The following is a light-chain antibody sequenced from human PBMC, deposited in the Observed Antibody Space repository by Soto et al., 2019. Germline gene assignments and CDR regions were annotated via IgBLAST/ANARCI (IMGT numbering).Light chain of an antibody. Sequence: QSALTQPASVSGSPGQSVTISCTGTSSDVGRYNYVSWYQQHPAKAPKRMIYEVSNRPSGVSNRFSGSKSGNTASLTISGLQAEDEADYYCSSYTSSSTLFGGGTKLTVL. CDR1: SSDVGRYNY. CDR2: EVS. CDR3: SSYTSSSTL. J-gene: IGLJ2*01. V-gene: IGLV2-14*01.